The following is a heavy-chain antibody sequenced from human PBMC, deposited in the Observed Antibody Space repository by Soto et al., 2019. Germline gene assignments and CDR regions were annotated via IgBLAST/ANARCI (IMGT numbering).Heavy chain of an antibody. J-gene: IGHJ6*02. CDR3: ARVRPVLRFLEWLPALYGMDV. Sequence: GGSLRLSCAASGFTVISYSMNWVRQAPGKGLEWVSYISSSSSTIYYADSVKGRFTISRDNAKNSLYLQMNSLRDEDTAVYYCARVRPVLRFLEWLPALYGMDVWGQGTTVTVSS. D-gene: IGHD3-3*01. V-gene: IGHV3-48*02. CDR1: GFTVISYS. CDR2: ISSSSSTI.